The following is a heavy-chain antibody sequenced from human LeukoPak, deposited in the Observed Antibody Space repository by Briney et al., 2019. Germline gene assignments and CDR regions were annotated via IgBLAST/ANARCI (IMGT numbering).Heavy chain of an antibody. CDR1: GFTFSSYI. CDR3: ARDTTRITMIVVAHDAFDI. D-gene: IGHD3-22*01. CDR2: ISSSSSYI. V-gene: IGHV3-21*01. J-gene: IGHJ3*02. Sequence: GGSLRLSCAASGFTFSSYIMNWVRQAPGKGLEWVSSISSSSSYIYYADSVKGRFTISRDNAKNSLYLQMNSLRAEDTAVYYCARDTTRITMIVVAHDAFDIWGQGTMVTVSS.